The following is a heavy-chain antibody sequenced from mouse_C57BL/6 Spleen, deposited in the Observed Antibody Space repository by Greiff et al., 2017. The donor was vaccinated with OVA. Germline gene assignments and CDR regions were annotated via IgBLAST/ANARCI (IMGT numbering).Heavy chain of an antibody. Sequence: EVQLQQSGAELVRPGASVKLSCTASGFNITDYYMHWVKQRPEQGLEWIGRIDPEDGDTEYAPKFQGKATMTADTSSNTAYLQLSSLTSEDTAVYYCTTYYGKGSPLDYWGQGTTLTVSS. CDR3: TTYYGKGSPLDY. J-gene: IGHJ2*01. CDR1: GFNITDYY. CDR2: IDPEDGDT. V-gene: IGHV14-1*01. D-gene: IGHD1-1*01.